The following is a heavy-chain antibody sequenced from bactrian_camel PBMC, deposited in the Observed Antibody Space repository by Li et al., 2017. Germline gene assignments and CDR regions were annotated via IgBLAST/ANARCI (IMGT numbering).Heavy chain of an antibody. CDR2: IYTGGGDG. V-gene: IGHV3S33*01. D-gene: IGHD3*01. CDR3: AARLARSLGPRPLRPSDFGY. J-gene: IGHJ6*01. CDR1: YTRRPNY. Sequence: HVQLVESGGGSVQAGGSLRLSCSYTRRPNYVTWIRQGPGNGREGVAGIYTGGGDGYYADAVKGRFTIARDNAKTSLDLQMNNLKPEDSAMYFCAARLARSLGPRPLRPSDFGYWGQGTQVTVS.